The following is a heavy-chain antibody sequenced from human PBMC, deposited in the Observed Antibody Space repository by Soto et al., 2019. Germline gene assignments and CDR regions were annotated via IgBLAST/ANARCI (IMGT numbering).Heavy chain of an antibody. CDR1: GGSISSGDYY. V-gene: IGHV4-30-4*01. J-gene: IGHJ4*02. CDR2: IYYSGST. CDR3: ARAVRGSYYDY. Sequence: QVQLQESGPGLVKPSQTLSLTCTVSGGSISSGDYYWSWIRQPPGKGLEWIGYIYYSGSTYYNPSRQSRVTISVDTSKNPFSLKLSSVTAADTAVYYCARAVRGSYYDYWGQGTLVTVSS. D-gene: IGHD1-26*01.